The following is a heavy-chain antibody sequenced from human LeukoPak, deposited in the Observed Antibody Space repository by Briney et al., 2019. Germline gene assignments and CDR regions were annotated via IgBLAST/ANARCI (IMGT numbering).Heavy chain of an antibody. CDR1: GFTFSSYG. D-gene: IGHD6-13*01. J-gene: IGHJ5*02. V-gene: IGHV3-23*01. CDR3: AKYSSSLPFDP. Sequence: PGRSLRLSCAASGFTFSSYGMHWVRQAPGKGLEWVSAISGSGGSTYYADSVKGRFTISRDNSKNTLYLQMNSLRAEDTAVYYCAKYSSSLPFDPWGQGTLVAVSS. CDR2: ISGSGGST.